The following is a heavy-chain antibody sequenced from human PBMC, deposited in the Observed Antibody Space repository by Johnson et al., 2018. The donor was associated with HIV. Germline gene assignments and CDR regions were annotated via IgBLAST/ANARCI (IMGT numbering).Heavy chain of an antibody. CDR2: INRDGSEK. D-gene: IGHD1-26*01. CDR1: GFSFSSYW. CDR3: AKESKWESRTPHAFDL. Sequence: VQLVESGGGLVQPGWSLRLSCAASGFSFSSYWMSWVRQAPGKGLAWVANINRDGSEKYYVDSVKGRFTVSRDNSKNTLYLQMKSLRPEDTAVYYCAKESKWESRTPHAFDLWGQGTMVTVSS. V-gene: IGHV3-7*01. J-gene: IGHJ3*01.